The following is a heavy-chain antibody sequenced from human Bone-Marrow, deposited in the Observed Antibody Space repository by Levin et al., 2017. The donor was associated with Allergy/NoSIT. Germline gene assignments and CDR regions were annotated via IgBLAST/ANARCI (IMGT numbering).Heavy chain of an antibody. CDR2: INSDGSST. V-gene: IGHV3-74*01. Sequence: GESLKISCAASGFTFSSYWMHWVRQAPGKGLVWVSRINSDGSSTSYADSVKGRFTISRDNAKNTLYLQMNSLRAEDTAVYYCARDFAYNWFDPWGQGTLVTVSS. CDR3: ARDFAYNWFDP. J-gene: IGHJ5*02. CDR1: GFTFSSYW.